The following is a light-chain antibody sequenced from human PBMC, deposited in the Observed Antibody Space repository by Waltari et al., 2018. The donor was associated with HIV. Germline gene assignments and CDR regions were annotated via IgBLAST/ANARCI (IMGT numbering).Light chain of an antibody. V-gene: IGKV3-15*01. CDR1: QSVSSN. Sequence: EIVMTQSPATLSVSPGERATLSCRASQSVSSNLAWYQQKPGQAPRLLIYGASTRATGIPASFSGSGSGTEFTLTISSLQSEDFAVYYCQQYNNWPPRFTFGPGTKVDIK. CDR3: QQYNNWPPRFT. J-gene: IGKJ3*01. CDR2: GAS.